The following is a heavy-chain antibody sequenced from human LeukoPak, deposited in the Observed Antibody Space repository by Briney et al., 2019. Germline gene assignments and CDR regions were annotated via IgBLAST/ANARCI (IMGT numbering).Heavy chain of an antibody. Sequence: PGGSLRLSCAASGLIFSGSWMNWVRQAPGKGLEWVATINPDGNKKGVADSVRGRFTISRDDAENSLYLQMNSLRAEDTAVYYCARAAGWLDPWGQGTLVTVSS. CDR3: ARAAGWLDP. CDR2: INPDGNKK. J-gene: IGHJ5*02. CDR1: GLIFSGSW. V-gene: IGHV3-7*03.